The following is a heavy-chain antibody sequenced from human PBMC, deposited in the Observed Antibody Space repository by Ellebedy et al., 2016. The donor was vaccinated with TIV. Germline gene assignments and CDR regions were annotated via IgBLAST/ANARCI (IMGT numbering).Heavy chain of an antibody. CDR3: AREILEVGYYDFWSGYYSGYYYYGMDV. D-gene: IGHD3-3*01. CDR2: INAGNGNT. J-gene: IGHJ6*02. Sequence: AASVKVSCKASGYTFTSYAMHWVRQAPGQRLEWMGWINAGNGNTKYSQKFQGRVTITRDTSASTAYMELSSLRSEDTAVYYCAREILEVGYYDFWSGYYSGYYYYGMDVWGQGTTVTVSS. CDR1: GYTFTSYA. V-gene: IGHV1-3*01.